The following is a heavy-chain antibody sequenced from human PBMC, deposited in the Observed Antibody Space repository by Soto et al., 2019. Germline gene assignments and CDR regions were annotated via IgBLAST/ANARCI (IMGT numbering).Heavy chain of an antibody. D-gene: IGHD3-16*01. J-gene: IGHJ6*02. CDR1: GGTFSSYA. V-gene: IGHV1-69*12. CDR2: IIPIFGTA. CDR3: ARHLGGNHYYYGMDV. Sequence: QVQLVQSGAEVKKPGSSVKVSCKASGGTFSSYAISWVRQAPGQGLEWMGGIIPIFGTADYAQKFQGRVTIPADESTSTAYMDLSSLRSEDTAVYYCARHLGGNHYYYGMDVWGQGTTVTVSS.